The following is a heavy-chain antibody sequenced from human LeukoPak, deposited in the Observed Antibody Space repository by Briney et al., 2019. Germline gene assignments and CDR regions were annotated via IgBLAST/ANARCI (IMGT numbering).Heavy chain of an antibody. D-gene: IGHD3-10*01. CDR3: ARVWFGELFGAFDI. CDR1: GFTFSNHG. CDR2: ISPSGDIT. V-gene: IGHV3-23*01. Sequence: GGSLRLSCAASGFTFSNHGMDWVRQAPGKGLEWVSGISPSGDITYYADSVKGRFTISRDNSKNTLYLQMNSLRADDTAVYYCARVWFGELFGAFDIWGQGTMVTVSS. J-gene: IGHJ3*02.